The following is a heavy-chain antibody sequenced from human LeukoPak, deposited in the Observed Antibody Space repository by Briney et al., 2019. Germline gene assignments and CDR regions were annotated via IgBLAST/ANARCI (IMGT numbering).Heavy chain of an antibody. CDR2: IYYSGST. CDR3: ARNMRQQLIFDY. Sequence: SETLSLTCTVSGGSISSSSYYWGWIRQPLGKGLEWIGSIYYSGSTYYNPSLKSRVTISVDTSKNQFSLKLSSVTAADTAVYYCARNMRQQLIFDYWGQGTLVTVSS. J-gene: IGHJ4*02. D-gene: IGHD6-13*01. V-gene: IGHV4-39*07. CDR1: GGSISSSSYY.